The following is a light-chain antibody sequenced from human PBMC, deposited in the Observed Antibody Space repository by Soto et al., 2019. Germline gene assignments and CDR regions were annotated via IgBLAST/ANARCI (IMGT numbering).Light chain of an antibody. V-gene: IGLV2-14*01. J-gene: IGLJ2*01. CDR2: DVS. CDR1: SSDVGGYNY. CDR3: SSYTGSSTPVV. Sequence: QSALTQPASVSGSPGQSITISCTGTSSDVGGYNYVSWYQQHPGKAPKLMIYDVSNRPSGVSNRFSGSKSGNTASLTFSGLQAEDEADYYCSSYTGSSTPVVFGGGTKLTAL.